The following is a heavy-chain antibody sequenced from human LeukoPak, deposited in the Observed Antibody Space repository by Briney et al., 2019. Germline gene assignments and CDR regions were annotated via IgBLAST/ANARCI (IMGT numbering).Heavy chain of an antibody. Sequence: GGSLRLSCVASGFTFSNYAMSWVRQAPGKGLEWVSGISGSGGNTYYAYSVKGRFTISRDNSKNTLYLQMNSLRAEDTAVYYCATVESGDQALDYWGQGTLVTVSS. CDR3: ATVESGDQALDY. V-gene: IGHV3-23*01. CDR2: ISGSGGNT. D-gene: IGHD4-17*01. J-gene: IGHJ4*02. CDR1: GFTFSNYA.